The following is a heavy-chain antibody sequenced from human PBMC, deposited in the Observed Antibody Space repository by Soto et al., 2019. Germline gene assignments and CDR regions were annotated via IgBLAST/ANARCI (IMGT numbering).Heavy chain of an antibody. CDR3: TNDNGSSWYEIDY. V-gene: IGHV3-23*01. CDR2: ISGSGGST. Sequence: EVQLLESGGGLVQPGGSLRLSCAASGFTFSNYAVTWVRQAPGKGLEWVSTISGSGGSTYYADSVKGRFTISRDNSKNTLYRQMNRLRSEDTAVYHCTNDNGSSWYEIDYWGQGTLVTVSS. D-gene: IGHD6-13*01. CDR1: GFTFSNYA. J-gene: IGHJ4*02.